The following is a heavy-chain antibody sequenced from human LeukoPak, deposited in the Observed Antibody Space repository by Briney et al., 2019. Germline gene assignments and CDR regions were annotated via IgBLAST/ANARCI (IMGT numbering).Heavy chain of an antibody. CDR2: TYYRSKWYN. D-gene: IGHD2-2*01. Sequence: LSQTLSLTCAISGDSVSSNSAAWNWIRQSPSRGLEWLGRTYYRSKWYNDYAVSVKSRITINPDTSKNQFSLQLNSVTPEDTAVYYCARDRLGYCSSTSCYSFGWFDPWGQGTLVTVSS. J-gene: IGHJ5*02. V-gene: IGHV6-1*01. CDR3: ARDRLGYCSSTSCYSFGWFDP. CDR1: GDSVSSNSAA.